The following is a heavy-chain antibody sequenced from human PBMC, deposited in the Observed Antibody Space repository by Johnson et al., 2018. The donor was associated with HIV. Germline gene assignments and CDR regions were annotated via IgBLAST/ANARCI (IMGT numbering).Heavy chain of an antibody. CDR2: ISFDGSNK. J-gene: IGHJ3*02. Sequence: QVQVVESGGGVVQPGRSLTLSCAASGFTFNKFAMHWVRQAPGKGLEWLAFISFDGSNKYYADSVKGRFTISRDNSKNTLYLQMNSLRAEDTAVYYCARDQRFWAFDIWGQGTMVTVSS. D-gene: IGHD3-3*01. CDR3: ARDQRFWAFDI. V-gene: IGHV3-30*04. CDR1: GFTFNKFA.